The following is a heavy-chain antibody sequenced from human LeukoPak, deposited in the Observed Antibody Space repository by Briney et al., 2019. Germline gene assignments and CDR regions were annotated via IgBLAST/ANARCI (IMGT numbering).Heavy chain of an antibody. V-gene: IGHV3-74*01. D-gene: IGHD5-12*01. J-gene: IGHJ4*02. Sequence: GGSLRLSCVASGFTISDYTMQWIRQAPGKGLVWVSRIDRYGTTTTYADSVKGRFTSSRDNAKNTVYLQMNSLSAEDTAIYYCTRDVSYSFDFWGQGILVTVSS. CDR2: IDRYGTTT. CDR3: TRDVSYSFDF. CDR1: GFTISDYT.